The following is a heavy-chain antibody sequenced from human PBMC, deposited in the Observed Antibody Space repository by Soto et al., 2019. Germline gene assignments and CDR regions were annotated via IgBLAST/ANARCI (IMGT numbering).Heavy chain of an antibody. J-gene: IGHJ4*02. D-gene: IGHD6-19*01. CDR2: ISGSGGST. CDR3: AILSSGWYWGFGY. Sequence: PGGSLRLSCAASGFTFSSYAMSWVRQAPGKGLEWVSAISGSGGSTYYADSVKGRFTISRDNSKNTLYLQMNSLRAEDTAVYYCAILSSGWYWGFGYWGQGTLVTVSS. V-gene: IGHV3-23*01. CDR1: GFTFSSYA.